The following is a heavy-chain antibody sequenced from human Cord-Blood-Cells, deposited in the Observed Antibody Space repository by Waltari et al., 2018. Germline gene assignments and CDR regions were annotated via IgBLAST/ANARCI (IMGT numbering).Heavy chain of an antibody. D-gene: IGHD6-13*01. CDR2: IYSGGST. CDR3: ARVSYSSSWLPYYFDY. J-gene: IGHJ4*02. V-gene: IGHV3-53*01. CDR1: RFTVSSNY. Sequence: DVQLVESGGGLIQPGGSLRLSFAASRFTVSSNYLSWVRQPPGKGLEWVSVIYSGGSTYYADSVKGRFTISRDNSKNTLYLQMNSLRAEDTAVYYCARVSYSSSWLPYYFDYWGQGTLVTVSS.